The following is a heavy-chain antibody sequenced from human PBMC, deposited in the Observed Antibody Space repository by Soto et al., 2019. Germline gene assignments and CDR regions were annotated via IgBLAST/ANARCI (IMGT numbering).Heavy chain of an antibody. CDR3: ARGAFGAYYFDS. J-gene: IGHJ4*02. CDR2: IKGDESST. V-gene: IGHV3-74*01. Sequence: GGSLRLSCAASGFTFSSYWMHWVRQAPGKGLEWVSRIKGDESSTNYADSVKGRLTISRDNAKNTFYLQMNSLRAEDTAVYYCARGAFGAYYFDSWGQGTLVTVSS. D-gene: IGHD3-3*01. CDR1: GFTFSSYW.